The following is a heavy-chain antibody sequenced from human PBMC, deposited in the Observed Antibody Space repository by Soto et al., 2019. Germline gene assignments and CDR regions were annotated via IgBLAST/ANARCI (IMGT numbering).Heavy chain of an antibody. CDR1: GFTFSDHY. V-gene: IGHV3-72*01. J-gene: IGHJ4*02. CDR2: SRDKVHSHTT. CDR3: ARGVVSTGYFDY. D-gene: IGHD5-12*01. Sequence: EVQLAESGGGLVQPGGSLRLSCAASGFTFSDHYMHWVRQAPGKGLEWVGRSRDKVHSHTTEYAASVKGRFTISRGDSENSLYLQMNSLKTEDTAVYYCARGVVSTGYFDYCGQGTLVTVCS.